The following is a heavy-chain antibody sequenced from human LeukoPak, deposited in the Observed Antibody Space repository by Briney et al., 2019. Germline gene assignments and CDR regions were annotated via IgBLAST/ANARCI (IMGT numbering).Heavy chain of an antibody. CDR2: IYYSGST. J-gene: IGHJ4*02. D-gene: IGHD3-22*01. V-gene: IGHV4-61*01. CDR1: GGSFSSGSYY. CDR3: ASTPSFYYDSSGYYLYYFDY. Sequence: PSETLSLTCTVSGGSFSSGSYYWSWIRQPPGKGLEWIGYIYYSGSTNYNPSLKSRVTISVDTSKNQFSLKLSSVTAADTAVYYCASTPSFYYDSSGYYLYYFDYWGQGTLVTISS.